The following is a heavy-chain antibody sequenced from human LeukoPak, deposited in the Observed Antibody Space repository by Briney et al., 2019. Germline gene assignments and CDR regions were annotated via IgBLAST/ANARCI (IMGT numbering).Heavy chain of an antibody. V-gene: IGHV1-2*02. CDR3: ARDWQQLVLFDY. D-gene: IGHD6-13*01. J-gene: IGHJ4*02. CDR2: INPNSGGT. CDR1: GYTFTGYY. Sequence: ASVKVSCKASGYTFTGYYMHWVRQAPGRGLEWMGWINPNSGGTNYAQKFQGRVTMTRDTSISTAYMELSRLRSDDTAVYYCARDWQQLVLFDYWGQGTLVTVSS.